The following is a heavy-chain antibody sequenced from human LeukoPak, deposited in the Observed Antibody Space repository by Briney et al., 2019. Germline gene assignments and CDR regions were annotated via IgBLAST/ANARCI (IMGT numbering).Heavy chain of an antibody. CDR3: VRSPIGASAY. V-gene: IGHV1-2*02. CDR1: GYTFTDSY. Sequence: ASVKVSCKPSGYTFTDSYTHWVRQAPGVALQWMGWISPNNGHTKYAEDFQDRVTMTRDTSINTAYMELTGLTPDDTAVYYCVRSPIGASAYWGRGTLVTVSS. D-gene: IGHD3-10*01. CDR2: ISPNNGHT. J-gene: IGHJ4*02.